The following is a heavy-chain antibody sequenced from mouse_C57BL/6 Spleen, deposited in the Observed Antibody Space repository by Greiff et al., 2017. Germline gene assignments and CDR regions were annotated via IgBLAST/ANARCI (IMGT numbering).Heavy chain of an antibody. J-gene: IGHJ2*01. V-gene: IGHV5-6*01. CDR2: ISSGGSYT. CDR1: GFTFSSYG. Sequence: EVKLMESGGDLVKPGGSLKLSCAASGFTFSSYGMSWVRQTPDKRLEWVATISSGGSYTYYPDSVKGRFTISRDNAKNTRYLQMSSLKSEDTAMYYCARELLYWGQGTTLTVSS. CDR3: ARELLY.